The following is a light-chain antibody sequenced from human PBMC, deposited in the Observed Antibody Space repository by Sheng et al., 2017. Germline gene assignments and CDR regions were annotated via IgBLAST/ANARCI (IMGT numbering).Light chain of an antibody. CDR3: QQYYSSLLT. V-gene: IGKV4-1*01. CDR2: WAS. CDR1: QSLLYSSNKKNY. J-gene: IGKJ4*01. Sequence: DIVMTQSPDSLAVSLGERATINCKSSQSLLYSSNKKNYLAWYQHKPGQPPKLLIYWASTRESGVPDRFSGSGSGTDFTLTISSLQAEDVAVYYCQQYYSSLLTFGGGTKV.